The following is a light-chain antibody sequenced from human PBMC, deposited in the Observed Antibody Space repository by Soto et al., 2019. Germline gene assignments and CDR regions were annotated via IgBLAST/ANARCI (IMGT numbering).Light chain of an antibody. CDR1: QSVSNNY. V-gene: IGKV3-20*01. CDR2: GAS. Sequence: EIVLTQSPGTLSLSPGERAILSCRASQSVSNNYLAWYQQRPGLAPRLLVYGASSRATGIPDRFSGSGSGTDFTLTISRLEPEDFAVYYCQQYATSSWTFGQGTKVEIK. J-gene: IGKJ1*01. CDR3: QQYATSSWT.